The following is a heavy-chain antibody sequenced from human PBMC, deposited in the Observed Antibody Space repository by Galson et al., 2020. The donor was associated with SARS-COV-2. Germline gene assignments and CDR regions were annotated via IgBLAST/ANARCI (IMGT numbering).Heavy chain of an antibody. CDR1: GYTLTELS. Sequence: ASVKVSCKVSGYTLTELSMHWVRQAPGKGLEWMGGFDPEDGETLYAQKFQGRVTMTEDTSTDTAYMELSSLRSEDTAVYYCATGPSYCSSTSCRPGWFDPWGQGTLVTVSS. J-gene: IGHJ5*02. V-gene: IGHV1-24*01. CDR3: ATGPSYCSSTSCRPGWFDP. CDR2: FDPEDGET. D-gene: IGHD2-2*01.